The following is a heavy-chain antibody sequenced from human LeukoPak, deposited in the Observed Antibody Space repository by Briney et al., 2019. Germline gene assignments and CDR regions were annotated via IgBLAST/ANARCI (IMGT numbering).Heavy chain of an antibody. Sequence: PSETLSLTFAVYGGSFSGSYWSWIRQHPGKGLEWFGAISHRGSTNYNPSLKRRVTISVDTSKSQFSRKLSSVTAADTAVYYCTTGPWSSGWDGDYWGHGTLGTVSS. V-gene: IGHV4-34*01. CDR3: TTGPWSSGWDGDY. J-gene: IGHJ4*01. CDR2: ISHRGST. CDR1: GGSFSGSY. D-gene: IGHD6-19*01.